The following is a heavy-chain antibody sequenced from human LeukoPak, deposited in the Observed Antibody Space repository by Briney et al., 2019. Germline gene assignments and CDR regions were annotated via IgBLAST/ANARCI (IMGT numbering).Heavy chain of an antibody. D-gene: IGHD6-19*01. Sequence: SETLSLTCAVYGGSFSGYYWSWIRQPPGKGLEWIGEINHSGSTNYNPSLKSRVTISVDTSKNQFSLKLSSVTAADTAVYYCARAGYSSGWLDYWGQGTLVTVSS. CDR2: INHSGST. J-gene: IGHJ4*02. CDR3: ARAGYSSGWLDY. CDR1: GGSFSGYY. V-gene: IGHV4-34*01.